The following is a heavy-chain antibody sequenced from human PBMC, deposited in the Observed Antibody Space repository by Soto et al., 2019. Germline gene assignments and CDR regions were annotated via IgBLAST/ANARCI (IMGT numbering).Heavy chain of an antibody. J-gene: IGHJ4*02. D-gene: IGHD2-15*01. Sequence: QITSKESGPSLVKPTQTLTLTCTFSGFSLSTSGVGVGWIRQPPRKALEWLALIYWDDDKRYSPSLKSRLTITKDTSKNQVVLTMTNVDPVDTATYYCAYRQAVVRYFDYWGQGSLVTVSS. CDR1: GFSLSTSGVG. CDR2: IYWDDDK. CDR3: AYRQAVVRYFDY. V-gene: IGHV2-5*02.